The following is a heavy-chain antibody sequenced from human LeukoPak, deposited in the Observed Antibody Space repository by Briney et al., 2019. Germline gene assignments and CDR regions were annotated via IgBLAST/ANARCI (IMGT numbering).Heavy chain of an antibody. D-gene: IGHD3-22*01. V-gene: IGHV1-69*13. CDR3: ARDRPDSSGYYNGGY. J-gene: IGHJ4*02. CDR2: IIPIFGTA. CDR1: GGTFSSYA. Sequence: SVKVSCKASGGTFSSYAISWVRQAPGQGLEWMGGIIPIFGTANYAQKFQGRVTITADESTSTAYMELSSLRSEDTAVYYCARDRPDSSGYYNGGYWGQGTLVTVSS.